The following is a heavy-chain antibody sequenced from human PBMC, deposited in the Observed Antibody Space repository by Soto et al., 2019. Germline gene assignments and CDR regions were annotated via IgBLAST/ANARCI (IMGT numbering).Heavy chain of an antibody. D-gene: IGHD3-10*01. J-gene: IGHJ6*02. CDR2: IIPIFGTA. V-gene: IGHV1-69*12. CDR3: ADCLWFGESRSYGMDV. CDR1: GGTFSSYA. Sequence: QVQLVQSGAEVKKPGSSVKVSCKASGGTFSSYAISWVRQAPGQGLEWMGGIIPIFGTANYAQKFQGRVTITADESTSTAYMELSSRRSEDTAVYYCADCLWFGESRSYGMDVWGQGTTVTVSS.